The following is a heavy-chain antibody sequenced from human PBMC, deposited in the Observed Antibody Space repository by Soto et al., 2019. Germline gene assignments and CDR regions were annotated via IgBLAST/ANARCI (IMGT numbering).Heavy chain of an antibody. J-gene: IGHJ6*02. V-gene: IGHV3-7*03. D-gene: IGHD6-19*01. CDR3: ATEASLRSGWWIGYYAMDV. CDR1: GFTFSSYW. Sequence: GGSLRLSCAASGFTFSSYWMSWVRQAPGKGLEWVANIKQDGSEKYYVDSVKGRFTISRDNAKNSLYLQMNSLRAEDTAVYYCATEASLRSGWWIGYYAMDVWGQGTTVTVSS. CDR2: IKQDGSEK.